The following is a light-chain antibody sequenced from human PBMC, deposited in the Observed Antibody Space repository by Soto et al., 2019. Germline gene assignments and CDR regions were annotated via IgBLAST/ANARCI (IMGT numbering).Light chain of an antibody. CDR3: QEYYTYYRT. CDR1: QSIGTW. J-gene: IGKJ1*01. V-gene: IGKV1-5*01. Sequence: DIQMTQSPSTLSASIGDRVTITCRASQSIGTWLAWYQQKPGTAPKLLIYDVSGLQGGVPSRFSGSGSGTEFTLTISRLQPDDLATYYCQEYYTYYRTFGQGTKVEFE. CDR2: DVS.